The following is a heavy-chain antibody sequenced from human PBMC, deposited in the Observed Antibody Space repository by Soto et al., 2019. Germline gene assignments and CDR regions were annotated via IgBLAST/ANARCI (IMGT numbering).Heavy chain of an antibody. Sequence: EVQLLESGGGLVQPGGSLRLSCAASGITISNYPMSWVRQAPGKGLDWVSGISGSGDRTYYADSAKGRFTISKDISRNSLSLQLEGRGVEDTAVYFCVKDDGGYPSTAPHWGQGTLVTVSS. CDR2: ISGSGDRT. J-gene: IGHJ4*02. CDR1: GITISNYP. V-gene: IGHV3-23*01. CDR3: VKDDGGYPSTAPH. D-gene: IGHD3-22*01.